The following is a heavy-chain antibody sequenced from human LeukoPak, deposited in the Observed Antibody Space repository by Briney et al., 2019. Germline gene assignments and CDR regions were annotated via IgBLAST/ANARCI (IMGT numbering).Heavy chain of an antibody. J-gene: IGHJ5*02. CDR3: ARGLWNSGYVGWFDP. Sequence: SVKVSCKASGYTFTSYGISWVRQAPGQGLEWMGRIIPILGIANYAQKFQGRVTITADKSTSTAYMELSSLRSEDTAVYYCARGLWNSGYVGWFDPWGQGTLVTVSS. CDR1: GYTFTSYG. D-gene: IGHD5-12*01. CDR2: IIPILGIA. V-gene: IGHV1-69*04.